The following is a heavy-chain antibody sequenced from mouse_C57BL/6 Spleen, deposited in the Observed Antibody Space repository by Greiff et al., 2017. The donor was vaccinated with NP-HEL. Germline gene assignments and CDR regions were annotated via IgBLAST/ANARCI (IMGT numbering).Heavy chain of an antibody. V-gene: IGHV1-26*01. D-gene: IGHD2-4*01. CDR3: ARIGITHYFDY. CDR1: GYTFTDYY. J-gene: IGHJ2*01. Sequence: VQLQQSGPELVKPGASVKISCKASGYTFTDYYMNWVKQSHGKSLEWIGDINPNNGGTSYNQKFKGKATLTVDKSSSTAYMELRSLTSEDSAVYYCARIGITHYFDYWGQGTTLTVSS. CDR2: INPNNGGT.